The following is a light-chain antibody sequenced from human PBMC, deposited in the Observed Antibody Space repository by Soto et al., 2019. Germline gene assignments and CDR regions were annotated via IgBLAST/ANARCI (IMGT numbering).Light chain of an antibody. CDR2: EGS. Sequence: QSVLTQPASVSGSPGQSITISCTGTSSDVGSYNLVSWYQQHPGKAPKLMIYEGSKRPSGVSNRFSGYKSGNTASLTISGLQAEDEADYYCCSYAGSSTLWVFGVGTKVTVL. V-gene: IGLV2-23*01. J-gene: IGLJ3*02. CDR3: CSYAGSSTLWV. CDR1: SSDVGSYNL.